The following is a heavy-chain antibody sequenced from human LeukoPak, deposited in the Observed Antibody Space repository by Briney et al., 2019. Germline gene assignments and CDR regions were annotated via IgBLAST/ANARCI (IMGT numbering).Heavy chain of an antibody. V-gene: IGHV3-23*01. Sequence: GGSLRLSCAASGFTFSSYAMSWVRQAPGKGLKWVSTINDNGAGTYYADSVKGRFTISRDNSYNTVSLQMNSLRDEDTGVYYCAKVRYDSSGYNDYWGQGTLVTVSS. CDR3: AKVRYDSSGYNDY. CDR1: GFTFSSYA. J-gene: IGHJ4*02. CDR2: INDNGAGT. D-gene: IGHD3-22*01.